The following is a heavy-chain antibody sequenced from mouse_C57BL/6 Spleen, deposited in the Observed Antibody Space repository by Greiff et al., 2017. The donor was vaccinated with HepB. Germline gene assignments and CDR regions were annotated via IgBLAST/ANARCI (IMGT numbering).Heavy chain of an antibody. CDR2: IHPNSGST. CDR3: ARDWDAWFAY. CDR1: GYTFTSYW. D-gene: IGHD4-1*01. J-gene: IGHJ3*01. V-gene: IGHV1-64*01. Sequence: QVHVKQPGAELVKPGASVKLSCKASGYTFTSYWMHWVKQRPGQGLEWIGMIHPNSGSTNYNEKFKSKATLTVDKSSSTAYMQLSSLTSEDSAVYYCARDWDAWFAYWGQGTLVTVSA.